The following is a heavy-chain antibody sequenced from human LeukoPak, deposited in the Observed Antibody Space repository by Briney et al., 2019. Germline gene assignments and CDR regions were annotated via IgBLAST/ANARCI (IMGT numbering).Heavy chain of an antibody. J-gene: IGHJ4*02. D-gene: IGHD2-2*01. CDR3: ARDVGYCSSTSCSDY. CDR2: IIPIFGTA. Sequence: SVKVSCKASGGTFSSYAISWVRQAPGQGLEWMGGIIPIFGTANYAQKFQGRVTMTRDTSTSTVYMELSSLRSEDTAVYYCARDVGYCSSTSCSDYWGQGTLVTVSS. CDR1: GGTFSSYA. V-gene: IGHV1-69*05.